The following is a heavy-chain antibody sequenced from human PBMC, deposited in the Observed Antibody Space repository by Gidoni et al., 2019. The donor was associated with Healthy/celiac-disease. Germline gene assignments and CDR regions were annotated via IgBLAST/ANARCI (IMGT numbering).Heavy chain of an antibody. D-gene: IGHD4-17*01. CDR2: IGTAGDT. CDR1: GFTFSSYD. J-gene: IGHJ3*02. V-gene: IGHV3-13*01. Sequence: EVQLVESGGGLVQPGGSLRLSCAASGFTFSSYDMHWVRQATGKGLEWVSAIGTAGDTYYPGSVKGRFTISRENAKNSLYLQMNSLRAGDTAVYYCARMAVTRNGDAFDIWGQGTMVTVSS. CDR3: ARMAVTRNGDAFDI.